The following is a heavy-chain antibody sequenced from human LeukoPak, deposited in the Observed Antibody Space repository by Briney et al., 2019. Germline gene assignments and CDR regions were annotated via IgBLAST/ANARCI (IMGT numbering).Heavy chain of an antibody. CDR3: ARDCNYLCLNYFDY. D-gene: IGHD2/OR15-2a*01. CDR2: INRDGSST. CDR1: GFTFSSYW. V-gene: IGHV3-74*01. J-gene: IGHJ4*02. Sequence: GGSLRLSCAASGFTFSSYWMHWVRQAPGKGLVWLSRINRDGSSTTYADSVKGRFTISRDNAKNTLYLQMNSLRAEDTAVYYCARDCNYLCLNYFDYWGQGTLVTVSS.